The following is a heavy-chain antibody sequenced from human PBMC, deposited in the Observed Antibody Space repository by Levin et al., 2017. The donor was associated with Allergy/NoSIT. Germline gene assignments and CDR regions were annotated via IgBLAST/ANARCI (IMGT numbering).Heavy chain of an antibody. Sequence: GESLKISCAASGFTFSSYGMHWVRQAPGKGLEWVAVISYDGSNKYYADSVKGRFTISRDNSKNTLYLQMNSLRAEDTAVYYCAKDFMTTVTTEYWGQGTLVTVSS. D-gene: IGHD4-17*01. CDR2: ISYDGSNK. CDR1: GFTFSSYG. V-gene: IGHV3-30*18. J-gene: IGHJ4*02. CDR3: AKDFMTTVTTEY.